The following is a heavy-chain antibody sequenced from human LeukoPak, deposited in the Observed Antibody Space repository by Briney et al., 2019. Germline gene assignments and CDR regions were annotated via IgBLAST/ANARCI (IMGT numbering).Heavy chain of an antibody. Sequence: ASVKVSCTASGYTFTGYYMHWVRQAPGQGLEWMGRINPNNGATNYAQKLQGRVTITGDTSISTAYMELSSLRSDDTAVYYCTRETGSYHGNDYWGQGTLVTVSS. J-gene: IGHJ4*02. CDR1: GYTFTGYY. CDR3: TRETGSYHGNDY. CDR2: INPNNGAT. D-gene: IGHD1-26*01. V-gene: IGHV1-2*06.